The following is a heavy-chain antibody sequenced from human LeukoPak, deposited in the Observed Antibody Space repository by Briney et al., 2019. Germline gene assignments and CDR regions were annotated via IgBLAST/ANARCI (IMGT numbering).Heavy chain of an antibody. CDR3: ARDLRRGSSSWYVSGGDY. J-gene: IGHJ4*02. V-gene: IGHV1-18*01. D-gene: IGHD6-13*01. CDR2: ISAYNGNT. CDR1: GYTFTNYD. Sequence: ASVKVSCKTSGYTFTNYDITWVRQAPGQGLEWMGLISAYNGNTNYAQKLQGRVSMTTDTSTSTAYMELRSLRSDDTAVYYCARDLRRGSSSWYVSGGDYWGQGTLVTVSS.